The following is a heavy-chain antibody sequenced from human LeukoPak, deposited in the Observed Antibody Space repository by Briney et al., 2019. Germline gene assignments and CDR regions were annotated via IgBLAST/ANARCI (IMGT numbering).Heavy chain of an antibody. J-gene: IGHJ4*02. CDR1: GGTFSSYA. Sequence: SVKVSCKASGGTFSSYAISWVRQAPGQGLEWMGRIIPIFGTANYAQKFQGRVTITTDESTSTAYMELSSLRSEDTAVYYCARDAGLYCGGDCFVVPGDDYWGQGALVTVSS. CDR2: IIPIFGTA. D-gene: IGHD2-21*02. V-gene: IGHV1-69*05. CDR3: ARDAGLYCGGDCFVVPGDDY.